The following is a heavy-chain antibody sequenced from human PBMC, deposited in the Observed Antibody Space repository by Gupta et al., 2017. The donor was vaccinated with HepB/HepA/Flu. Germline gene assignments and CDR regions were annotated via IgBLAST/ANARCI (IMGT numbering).Heavy chain of an antibody. J-gene: IGHJ4*02. CDR3: VIDRAGDDALDAFDA. Sequence: DVQLVESVVCLVQPGGSLRLSCAASGFTFSTHWMRWVPQATGKGLAGAANRKKDGSENYLGDSVKGLVIISAENTKNSRVRQMNALRAEDTALYYCVIDRAGDDALDAFDAGGQGTMVTVSS. D-gene: IGHD3-16*01. CDR2: RKKDGSEN. V-gene: IGHV3-7*01. CDR1: GFTFSTHW.